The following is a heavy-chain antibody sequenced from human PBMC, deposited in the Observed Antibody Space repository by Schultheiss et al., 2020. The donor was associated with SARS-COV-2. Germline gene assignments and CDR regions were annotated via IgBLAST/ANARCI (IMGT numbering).Heavy chain of an antibody. Sequence: GESLKISCAASGFTFSSYAMHWVRQAPGKGLEWVSYISSSSSTIYYADSVKGRFIISRDNSRNFLYQQMNSLRPEDMAVYYCAKAMAGLYFDYWGQGTLVTVSS. CDR2: ISSSSSTI. V-gene: IGHV3-48*01. J-gene: IGHJ4*02. CDR3: AKAMAGLYFDY. CDR1: GFTFSSYA. D-gene: IGHD6-19*01.